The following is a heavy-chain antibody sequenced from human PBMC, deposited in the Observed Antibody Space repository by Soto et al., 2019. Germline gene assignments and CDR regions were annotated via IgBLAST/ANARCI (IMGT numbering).Heavy chain of an antibody. CDR1: GFMFSDYW. Sequence: TGGSLRLSCAASGFMFSDYWMHWVRQAPGKGLDWVSRIKNDGTGTMYAESVKGRFSISRDNLNNTLYVQVNTLKNEDTAVYYCAASRTSASGSPIAYWGQGTLVTSPQ. V-gene: IGHV3-74*03. J-gene: IGHJ4*02. D-gene: IGHD5-12*01. CDR3: AASRTSASGSPIAY. CDR2: IKNDGTGT.